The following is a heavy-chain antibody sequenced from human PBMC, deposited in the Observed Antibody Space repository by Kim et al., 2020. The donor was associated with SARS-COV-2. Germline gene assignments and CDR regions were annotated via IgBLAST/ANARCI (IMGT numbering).Heavy chain of an antibody. CDR2: IDPSDSFT. V-gene: IGHV5-10-1*01. D-gene: IGHD6-13*01. Sequence: ESLKISCKVSQNTLSNYWIIWVRQTPGKGLEWMGRIDPSDSFTDYSPSFQGHVTIAADMSISTAYLQWSRLGASDSAMYYCARLSLSKSTWYFWFDTWG. CDR3: ARLSLSKSTWYFWFDT. CDR1: QNTLSNYW. J-gene: IGHJ5*01.